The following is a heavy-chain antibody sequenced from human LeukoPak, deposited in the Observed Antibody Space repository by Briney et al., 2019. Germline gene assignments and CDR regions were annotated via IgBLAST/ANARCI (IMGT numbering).Heavy chain of an antibody. CDR3: ARGRIAAAGYFDY. J-gene: IGHJ4*02. Sequence: SETLSLTCAVYGGSFSGYYWSWIRQPPGKGLEWIGEINHSGSTNYNPSLKSRVTISVDTSKNQFSLKLSSVTAADTAVYYCARGRIAAAGYFDYWGQGTLSPSPQ. D-gene: IGHD6-13*01. CDR1: GGSFSGYY. V-gene: IGHV4-34*01. CDR2: INHSGST.